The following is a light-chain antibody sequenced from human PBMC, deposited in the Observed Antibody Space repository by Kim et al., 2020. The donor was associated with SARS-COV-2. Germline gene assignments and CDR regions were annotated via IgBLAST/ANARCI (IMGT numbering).Light chain of an antibody. V-gene: IGKV1-5*03. Sequence: ASVGDRVTITCRASQSINARLAWYQQKPGKAPKLLISKASNLESGVPSRFSGSGSGTEFTLTISSLQPDDFATYYCQRYDTYSKTFGQGTKVEIK. CDR2: KAS. CDR1: QSINAR. CDR3: QRYDTYSKT. J-gene: IGKJ1*01.